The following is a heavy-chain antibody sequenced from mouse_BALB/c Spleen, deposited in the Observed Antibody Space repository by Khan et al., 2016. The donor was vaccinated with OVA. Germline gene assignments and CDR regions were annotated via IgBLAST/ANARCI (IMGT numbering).Heavy chain of an antibody. CDR3: TRRDYYAYYWFFDV. D-gene: IGHD1-2*01. Sequence: VQLQQSGPELVKPGASVRISCKTSGYTFTEYTMHWVKQSHGKSLEWLGGFNPNNGGTSYKQTFKGKATLTVDKYSSTAYMDLRSLTSEDAAVYYCTRRDYYAYYWFFDVWGAGTTVTVSS. V-gene: IGHV1-18*01. J-gene: IGHJ1*01. CDR1: GYTFTEYT. CDR2: FNPNNGGT.